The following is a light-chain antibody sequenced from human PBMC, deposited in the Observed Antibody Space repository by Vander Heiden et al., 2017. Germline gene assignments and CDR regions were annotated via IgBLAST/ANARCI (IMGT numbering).Light chain of an antibody. V-gene: IGLV3-21*02. CDR2: DDR. CDR1: QIGRRS. CDR3: QVWDTVTEHHV. Sequence: SYVLTQPSSVSVAPGQPAPIGGGGDQIGRRSVHWYQHKPGQAPVLVLYDDRDRPSGIPERFSGSNSGNTATLTISRVDAGDEADYYCQVWDTVTEHHVFGSGTTVTVL. J-gene: IGLJ1*01.